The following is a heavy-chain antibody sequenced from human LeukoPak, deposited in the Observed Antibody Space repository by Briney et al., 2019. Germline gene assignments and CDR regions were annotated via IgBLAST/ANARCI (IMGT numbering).Heavy chain of an antibody. Sequence: GGSLRLSCAASGFTFSSYWMHWVRQAPGKGLVWVSRINSDGSSTSYADSVKGRFTISRDNSKNTLYLQMNSLRAEDTAIYYCAKAGDYSYFDYWGQGTLVTVSS. CDR3: AKAGDYSYFDY. J-gene: IGHJ4*02. CDR1: GFTFSSYW. V-gene: IGHV3-74*01. CDR2: INSDGSST. D-gene: IGHD4-11*01.